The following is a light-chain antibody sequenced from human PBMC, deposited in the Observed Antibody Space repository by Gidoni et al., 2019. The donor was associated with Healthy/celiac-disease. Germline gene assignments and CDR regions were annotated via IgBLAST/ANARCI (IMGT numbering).Light chain of an antibody. J-gene: IGKJ1*01. CDR3: QQYGSSPWA. CDR1: QSVSSSY. CDR2: GAS. V-gene: IGKV3-20*01. Sequence: EIVLTQSPGTLSLSPGERATLSCRASQSVSSSYLAWYQQKPGQAPRLLIYGASSKATGIPDMCSGGGSRAYFTLTISRLEPDFFALYYCQQYGSSPWAFGQGTKVEIK.